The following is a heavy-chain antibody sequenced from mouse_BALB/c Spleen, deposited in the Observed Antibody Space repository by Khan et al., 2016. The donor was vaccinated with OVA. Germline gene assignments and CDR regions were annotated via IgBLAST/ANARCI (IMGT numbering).Heavy chain of an antibody. Sequence: QVQLQQSGPELVRPGVSVKISCKGSGYTFTDYAMHWVKQSHAKSLEWIGVISTYYGNTDYNQKFKGKATMTVDKSSNTAYMELARFTSEDSAIYYCARGCGYDSFAYWGQGTLVTVSA. CDR1: GYTFTDYA. CDR3: ARGCGYDSFAY. CDR2: ISTYYGNT. D-gene: IGHD2-2*01. J-gene: IGHJ3*01. V-gene: IGHV1S137*01.